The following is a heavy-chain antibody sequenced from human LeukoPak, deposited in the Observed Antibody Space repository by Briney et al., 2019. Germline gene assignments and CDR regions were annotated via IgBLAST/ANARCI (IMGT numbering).Heavy chain of an antibody. CDR3: ARDEEDGEDYYYFYGMDV. CDR1: GGTFSSYA. V-gene: IGHV1-69*04. Sequence: AVKVSCKASGGTFSSYAISWVRQAPGQGLEWMGRIITILGIANYAQNFQGRVTITADKSTSTAYMELSSLRSEDTAVYYCARDEEDGEDYYYFYGMDVWGQGTTVTVSS. J-gene: IGHJ6*02. CDR2: IITILGIA. D-gene: IGHD4-17*01.